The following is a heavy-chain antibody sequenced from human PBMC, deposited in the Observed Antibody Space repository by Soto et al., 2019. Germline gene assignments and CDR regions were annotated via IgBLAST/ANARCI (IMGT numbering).Heavy chain of an antibody. CDR2: IYKSGST. J-gene: IGHJ3*02. CDR1: GGSISSYF. D-gene: IGHD6-13*01. Sequence: QVQLQESGPGLVKPSETLSLTCSVSGGSISSYFWSWIQQPPGNVLECIGEIYKSGSTDYKPSLKSRFTMSEDTAKNQLSMRLSSVTAADTAVYYFARRSSSWYAFDIWGQGTMITVSS. CDR3: ARRSSSWYAFDI. V-gene: IGHV4-59*08.